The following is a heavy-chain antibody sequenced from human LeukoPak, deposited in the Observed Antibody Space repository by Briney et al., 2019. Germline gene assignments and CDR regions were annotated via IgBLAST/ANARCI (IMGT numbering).Heavy chain of an antibody. Sequence: PSETVSLTCTVSGGSISSGDYYWSWIRQPPGKGLEWIGYIYYSGSTYYNPSLKSRVTISVDTSKNQFSLKLSSVTAADTAVYYCAREWGPYYFDYWGQGTLVTVSS. V-gene: IGHV4-30-4*08. J-gene: IGHJ4*02. CDR2: IYYSGST. D-gene: IGHD1-26*01. CDR1: GGSISSGDYY. CDR3: AREWGPYYFDY.